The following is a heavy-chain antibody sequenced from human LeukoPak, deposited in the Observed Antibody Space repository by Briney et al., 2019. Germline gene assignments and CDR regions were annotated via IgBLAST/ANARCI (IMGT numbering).Heavy chain of an antibody. CDR3: ARVTYGSGTYGAFDY. J-gene: IGHJ4*02. CDR1: GGSFSAYY. D-gene: IGHD3-10*01. CDR2: INHSGST. V-gene: IGHV4-34*01. Sequence: SETLSLTCAVSGGSFSAYYWSWIRQPPGKGLEWIGEINHSGSTNYNPSLKSRVTISVDTSKNQFSLKLSSVTAADTAVYYCARVTYGSGTYGAFDYWGQGTLVTVSS.